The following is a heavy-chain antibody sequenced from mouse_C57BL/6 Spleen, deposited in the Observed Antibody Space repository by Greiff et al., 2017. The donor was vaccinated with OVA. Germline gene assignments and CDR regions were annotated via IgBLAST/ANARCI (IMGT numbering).Heavy chain of an antibody. CDR3: ARSEGYGSSYGFAD. CDR2: IHPNSGST. Sequence: QVQLQQPGAELVKPGASVKLSCKASGYTFTSYWMHWVKQRPGQGLEWIGMIHPNSGSTNYNEKFKSKATLTVDKSSSTAYMHRSSLTSEDSAVYDGARSEGYGSSYGFADWGKGTPVTVSA. V-gene: IGHV1-64*01. CDR1: GYTFTSYW. D-gene: IGHD1-1*01. J-gene: IGHJ3*01.